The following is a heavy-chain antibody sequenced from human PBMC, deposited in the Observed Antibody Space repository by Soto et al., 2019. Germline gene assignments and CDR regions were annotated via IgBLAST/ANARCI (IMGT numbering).Heavy chain of an antibody. V-gene: IGHV5-10-1*01. D-gene: IGHD2-2*01. CDR3: ERHSNQLLGFDY. J-gene: IGHJ4*02. CDR2: IDPSDSYT. Sequence: GESLKISCKGSGYIFTSYWISWVRQMPGKGLEWMGRIDPSDSYTNYSPSFQGHVTISADKSISTAYLQWSSLKASDTAMYYCERHSNQLLGFDYWGQGTLVTVSS. CDR1: GYIFTSYW.